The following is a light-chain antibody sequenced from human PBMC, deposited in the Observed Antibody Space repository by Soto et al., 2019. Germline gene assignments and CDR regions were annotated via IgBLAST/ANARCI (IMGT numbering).Light chain of an antibody. J-gene: IGKJ5*01. Sequence: EIVLTQSPGTLSLSPGERATLSCRASQSVNSRLAWYQHKPGQAPRLLISGASSRATGIPDRFSGSGSATDFTLTISRLEPEDFALYYCQHYGRSPNTFGQGTRLEI. CDR3: QHYGRSPNT. CDR1: QSVNSR. CDR2: GAS. V-gene: IGKV3-20*01.